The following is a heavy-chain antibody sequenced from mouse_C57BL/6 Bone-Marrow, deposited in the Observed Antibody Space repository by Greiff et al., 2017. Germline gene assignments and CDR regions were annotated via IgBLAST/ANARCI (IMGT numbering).Heavy chain of an antibody. CDR2: INPSNGGT. D-gene: IGHD4-1*01. CDR1: GYTFTRYW. Sequence: VQLQQPGPELVKPGASVKLSCKASGYTFTRYWMHWVKQRTGQGLEWIGNINPSNGGTNYNEKFKGKATLTVDKSSSTAYMQLNSLTSEDSAVYYCARNWDGVYGDFDVWGTGTTVTVSS. V-gene: IGHV1-53*01. J-gene: IGHJ1*03. CDR3: ARNWDGVYGDFDV.